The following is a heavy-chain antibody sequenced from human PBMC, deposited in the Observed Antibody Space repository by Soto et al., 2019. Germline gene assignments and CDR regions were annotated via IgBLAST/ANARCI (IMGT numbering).Heavy chain of an antibody. Sequence: EVQLLESGGGLVQPGGSLRLSCAASGFTFSSYSMNWVRQAPGKGLEWVSYISSSSSTIYYADSVKGRFTISRDNSKNSLYLLMNHMRAEDTAVYYCSSDAGRRYYYGSGTFDYWGQGTLVTVSS. V-gene: IGHV3-48*01. CDR3: SSDAGRRYYYGSGTFDY. CDR2: ISSSSSTI. CDR1: GFTFSSYS. D-gene: IGHD3-10*01. J-gene: IGHJ4*02.